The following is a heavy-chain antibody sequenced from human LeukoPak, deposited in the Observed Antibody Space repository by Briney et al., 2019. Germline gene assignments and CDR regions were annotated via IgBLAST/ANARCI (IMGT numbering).Heavy chain of an antibody. CDR2: ISSSSSYI. CDR3: ARLGEYSPSGDY. V-gene: IGHV3-21*01. J-gene: IGHJ4*02. CDR1: GFTFSSYS. D-gene: IGHD3-16*01. Sequence: PGGSLRLSCAASGFTFSSYSMNWVRQAPGKGLEWVSSISSSSSYIYYADSVKGRFTISRDNAKNSLYLQMNSLRAEDTAVYYCARLGEYSPSGDYWGQGTLVTVSS.